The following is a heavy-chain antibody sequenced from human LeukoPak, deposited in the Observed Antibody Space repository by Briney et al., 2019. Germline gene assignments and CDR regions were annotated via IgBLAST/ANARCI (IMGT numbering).Heavy chain of an antibody. D-gene: IGHD6-13*01. CDR3: ASPLRSGRSSWYRIDY. CDR2: VSGSGATT. J-gene: IGHJ4*02. CDR1: GFTFSSYA. V-gene: IGHV3-23*01. Sequence: GGSLRLSCAASGFTFSSYAMSWVRQAPGKGLEWVSAVSGSGATTYYADSVKGRFTISRDNSKNTLYLQMNSLTAEDTALYYCASPLRSGRSSWYRIDYWGQGTLVTVSS.